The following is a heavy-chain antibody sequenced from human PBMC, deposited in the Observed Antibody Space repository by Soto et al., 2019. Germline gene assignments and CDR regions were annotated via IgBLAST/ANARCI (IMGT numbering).Heavy chain of an antibody. CDR3: ASGRYLVRAVTLAL. J-gene: IGHJ1*01. V-gene: IGHV4-34*01. CDR2: INHSGST. D-gene: IGHD3-10*01. CDR1: GGSFSGYY. Sequence: SETRSLTCAVYGGSFSGYYWSWIRQPPGKGLEWIGEINHSGSTNYNPSLKIRVTIPVHTSKNQFSLKLSSVTAPDTAVYYCASGRYLVRAVTLALWREGTLVTVSS.